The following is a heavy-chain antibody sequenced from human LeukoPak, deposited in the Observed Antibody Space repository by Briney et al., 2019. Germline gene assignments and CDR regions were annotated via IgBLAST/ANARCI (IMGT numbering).Heavy chain of an antibody. J-gene: IGHJ4*02. CDR2: INPNSGGT. CDR3: ARTSAAAVTLLY. Sequence: ASVKVSCKASGYTFTGYYMHWVRQAPGQGLEWMGWINPNSGGTNYAQKFQGRVTMTRDTSISTAYMELSRLRSDDTAVYYCARTSAAAVTLLYWGQGTLVTVSS. CDR1: GYTFTGYY. V-gene: IGHV1-2*02. D-gene: IGHD6-13*01.